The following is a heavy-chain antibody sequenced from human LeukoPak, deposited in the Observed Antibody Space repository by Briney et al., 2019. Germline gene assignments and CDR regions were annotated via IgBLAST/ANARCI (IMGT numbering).Heavy chain of an antibody. CDR2: ISYDGSNK. CDR1: GFTFSSYD. D-gene: IGHD3-10*01. V-gene: IGHV3-30*03. CDR3: ARSYYSSGSSSFGN. Sequence: GRSLRLSCAASGFTFSSYDMHWVRQAPGKGLEWVAVISYDGSNKYYADSVKGRFTISRDNAKNTLYLQMSSLRGEDTAVYYCARSYYSSGSSSFGNWGQGTLVTVSS. J-gene: IGHJ4*02.